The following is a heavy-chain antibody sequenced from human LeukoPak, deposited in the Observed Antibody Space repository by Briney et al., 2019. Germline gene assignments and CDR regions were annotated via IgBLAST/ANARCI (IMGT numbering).Heavy chain of an antibody. Sequence: TSETLSLTCTVSGGSISSSSYSWGWIRQPPGKGLEWIGYIYYSGSTNYNPSLKSRVTISVNTSKNQFSLKLSSVTAADTAVYYCARYYYDSSGYYYYFDYWGQGTLVTVSS. CDR1: GGSISSSSYS. J-gene: IGHJ4*02. V-gene: IGHV4-61*05. CDR2: IYYSGST. CDR3: ARYYYDSSGYYYYFDY. D-gene: IGHD3-22*01.